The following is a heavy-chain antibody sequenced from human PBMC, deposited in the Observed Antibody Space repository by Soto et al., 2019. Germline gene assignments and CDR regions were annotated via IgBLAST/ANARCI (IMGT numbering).Heavy chain of an antibody. D-gene: IGHD3-10*01. J-gene: IGHJ4*02. V-gene: IGHV3-23*01. CDR3: ARGSTDSYPGSRIFDF. Sequence: GSLRLSCAATGFTFGFNAMRWVRQAPGEGLEWVSTITDTGGDTKYSDSVRGRFTMSRDNSKKTLYLQMNNLRVEDSALDYCARGSTDSYPGSRIFDFWGRGTLVTVSS. CDR1: GFTFGFNA. CDR2: ITDTGGDT.